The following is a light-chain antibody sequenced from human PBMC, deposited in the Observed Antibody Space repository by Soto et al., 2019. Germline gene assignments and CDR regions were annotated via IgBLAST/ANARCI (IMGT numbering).Light chain of an antibody. CDR2: DAS. CDR3: QQRSNSPLT. V-gene: IGKV3-11*01. J-gene: IGKJ4*01. CDR1: QSVSSY. Sequence: EIVLTQSPATLSLSPGERATLSCRASQSVSSYLAWYQQKPGQAPRLLMYDASNRATGIPARFSGSGSGTDFTLTISRLAPEDFAVYYCQQRSNSPLTFGGGTKVEIK.